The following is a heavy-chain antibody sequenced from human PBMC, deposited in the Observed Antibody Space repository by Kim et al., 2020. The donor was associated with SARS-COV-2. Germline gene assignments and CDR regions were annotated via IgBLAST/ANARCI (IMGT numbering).Heavy chain of an antibody. CDR1: GGTFSSYA. CDR3: ARDRGITGTTYFDY. Sequence: SVKVSCKASGGTFSSYAISWVRQAPGQGLEWMGGIIPIFGTANYAQKFQGRVTITADESTSTAYMELSSLRSEDTAVYYCARDRGITGTTYFDYWGQGTLVTVSS. V-gene: IGHV1-69*13. D-gene: IGHD1-20*01. J-gene: IGHJ4*02. CDR2: IIPIFGTA.